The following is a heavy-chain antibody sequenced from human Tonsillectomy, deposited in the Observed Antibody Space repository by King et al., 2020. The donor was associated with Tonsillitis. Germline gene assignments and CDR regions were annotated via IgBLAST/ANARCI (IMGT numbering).Heavy chain of an antibody. Sequence: QLQESGPGLVKPSETLSLTCNVSGGSLSPYYWSWMRQSPAKGLEWIGFIFSGGSTNYNPSLKRRVTISVDTSKSQFSLKLGSVTAADTAVYYCARHGLHSSGFADHWGQGTLVTVSS. CDR3: ARHGLHSSGFADH. J-gene: IGHJ4*02. CDR2: IFSGGST. V-gene: IGHV4-59*08. CDR1: GGSLSPYY. D-gene: IGHD6-19*01.